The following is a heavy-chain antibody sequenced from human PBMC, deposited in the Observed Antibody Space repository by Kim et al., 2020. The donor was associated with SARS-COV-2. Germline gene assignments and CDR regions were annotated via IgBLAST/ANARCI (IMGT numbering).Heavy chain of an antibody. CDR2: ISYDGSDK. CDR3: AKSRGLSITMAADS. J-gene: IGHJ4*02. Sequence: GGSLRLSCAASGFTFSSYGMHWVRQAPGKGLEWVAVISYDGSDKYYADSVKGRFTVSRDNSKNTLYLQVNSLRAGDTAVYYCAKSRGLSITMAADSWGQGTLVTVSS. V-gene: IGHV3-30*18. D-gene: IGHD6-19*01. CDR1: GFTFSSYG.